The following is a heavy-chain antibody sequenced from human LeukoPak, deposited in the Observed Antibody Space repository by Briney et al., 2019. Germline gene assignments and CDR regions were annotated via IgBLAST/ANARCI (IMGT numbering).Heavy chain of an antibody. D-gene: IGHD2-21*02. CDR3: TKDVSRSMVVTLGY. V-gene: IGHV3-21*04. J-gene: IGHJ4*02. CDR1: GFTFSSYS. CDR2: ISSSSSYI. Sequence: PGGSLRLSCAASGFTFSSYSMNWVRQAPGKGLEWVSSISSSSSYIYYADSVKGRFTNSRDNAKNSLYLQMDGLRAEDTAVYYCTKDVSRSMVVTLGYWGQGTLVTVSS.